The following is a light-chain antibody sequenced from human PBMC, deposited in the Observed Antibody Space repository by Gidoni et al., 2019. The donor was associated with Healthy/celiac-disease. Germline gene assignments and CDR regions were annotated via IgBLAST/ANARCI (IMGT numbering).Light chain of an antibody. Sequence: ISMTQSPSSLSASVGDRVTITCQASQDISNYLNWYQQKPGKAPKLLIYDASNLETGVPERFSGSGSGTDFTFTISSLEAEDIATYYCQQYNNLPITFGQGTRLEIK. CDR2: DAS. CDR1: QDISNY. J-gene: IGKJ5*01. V-gene: IGKV1-33*01. CDR3: QQYNNLPIT.